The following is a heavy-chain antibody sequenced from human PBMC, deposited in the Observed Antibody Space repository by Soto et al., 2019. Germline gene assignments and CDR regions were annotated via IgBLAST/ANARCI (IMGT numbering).Heavy chain of an antibody. Sequence: EVQLVESGGGLVQPGGSLRLSCAASGFTFSSYWMSWVRQAPGKGLEWVANIKQDGSEKYYVDSVKGRFTISRDNAKNSRYLQMNSLRAEDTAVYYCARQEGCSSTSCHAPSWLLPLTYYYGMDVWGQGTTVTVSS. CDR1: GFTFSSYW. D-gene: IGHD2-2*01. CDR2: IKQDGSEK. J-gene: IGHJ6*02. CDR3: ARQEGCSSTSCHAPSWLLPLTYYYGMDV. V-gene: IGHV3-7*01.